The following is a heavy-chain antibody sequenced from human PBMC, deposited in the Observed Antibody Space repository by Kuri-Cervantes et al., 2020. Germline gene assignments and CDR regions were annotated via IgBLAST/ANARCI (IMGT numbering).Heavy chain of an antibody. J-gene: IGHJ4*02. CDR1: GFTFSSYW. CDR2: IKQDGSEK. Sequence: LSLTCAASGFTFSSYWMSWVRQAPGKGLEWVANIKQDGSEKYYVDYVKGRFTISRDNAMNSVYLQMDGLRAEDTAVYYCAKDYDSSGYTYPDYWGQGTLVTVSS. V-gene: IGHV3-7*01. CDR3: AKDYDSSGYTYPDY. D-gene: IGHD3-22*01.